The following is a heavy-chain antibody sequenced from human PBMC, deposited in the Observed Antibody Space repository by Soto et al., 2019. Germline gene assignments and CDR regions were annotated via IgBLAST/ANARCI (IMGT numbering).Heavy chain of an antibody. CDR1: GYTFTSYY. J-gene: IGHJ3*02. V-gene: IGHV1-2*04. Sequence: SVKVSCKASGYTFTSYYIHWVRQATGQGLEWMGWINPNSGSTNYAQKFQGWVTMTRDTSISTAYMELSRLRSDDTAVYYCARDRTPAYAFDIWGQGTMVTVS. CDR2: INPNSGST. CDR3: ARDRTPAYAFDI.